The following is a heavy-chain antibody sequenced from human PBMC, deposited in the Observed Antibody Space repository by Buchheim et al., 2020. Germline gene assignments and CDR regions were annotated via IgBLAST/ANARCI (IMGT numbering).Heavy chain of an antibody. CDR3: ARRRISGGGWFDP. CDR1: GGSISSSRYY. V-gene: IGHV4-39*01. CDR2: IYYSGST. D-gene: IGHD1-20*01. J-gene: IGHJ5*02. Sequence: QLQLQESGPGLVKPSETLSLTCTVSGGSISSSRYYWGWIRQPPGKGLEWIGSIYYSGSTYYNPSLKSRVTISVDTSKNQFSLKLSSVTAADTAVYYCARRRISGGGWFDPWGQGTL.